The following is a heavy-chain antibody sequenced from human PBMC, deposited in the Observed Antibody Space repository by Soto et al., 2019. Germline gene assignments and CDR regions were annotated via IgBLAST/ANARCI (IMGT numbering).Heavy chain of an antibody. V-gene: IGHV4-59*01. J-gene: IGHJ6*02. D-gene: IGHD2-21*02. Sequence: SETLSLTCTVSGGSISGYYWSWIRQPPGKGLEWIGYMYNTGSTVYNPSFKSRVTISVDTSKNQFSLKLNSVTAADTAVYYCARDLWGYCGTDCYPLDVWGQGTTVT. CDR1: GGSISGYY. CDR2: MYNTGST. CDR3: ARDLWGYCGTDCYPLDV.